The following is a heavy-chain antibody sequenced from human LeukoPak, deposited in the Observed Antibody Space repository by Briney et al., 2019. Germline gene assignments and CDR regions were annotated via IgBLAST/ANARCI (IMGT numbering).Heavy chain of an antibody. Sequence: GGSLKISCKGSGNSFTNNWIAWVRQMPGKGLEWMGIINPANSDTKYSAPFQGQLTISADRSTTTAYLHWSSLKASDTAIYYCAKRRLNVYETSPWDPDLWGQGPLVTVSS. CDR2: INPANSDT. CDR3: AKRRLNVYETSPWDPDL. CDR1: GNSFTNNW. D-gene: IGHD2-2*01. V-gene: IGHV5-51*01. J-gene: IGHJ5*02.